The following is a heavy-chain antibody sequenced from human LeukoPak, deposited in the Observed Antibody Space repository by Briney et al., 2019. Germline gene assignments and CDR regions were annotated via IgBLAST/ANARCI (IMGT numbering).Heavy chain of an antibody. D-gene: IGHD3-22*01. Sequence: SVKVSCKASGGTFSSYDISWVRQAPGQGLEWMGGIIPIFGTANYAQKFQGRVTITADKSTSTAYMELSSLRSEDTAVYYCARGLLTMIVVPNAFDIWGQGTMVTVSS. CDR2: IIPIFGTA. V-gene: IGHV1-69*06. CDR1: GGTFSSYD. J-gene: IGHJ3*02. CDR3: ARGLLTMIVVPNAFDI.